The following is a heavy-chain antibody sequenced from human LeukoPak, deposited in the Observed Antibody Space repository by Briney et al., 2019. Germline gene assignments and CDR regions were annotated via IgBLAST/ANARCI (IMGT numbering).Heavy chain of an antibody. CDR1: GGSISGSY. Sequence: KPSEILSLTCTVSGGSISGSYWSWIRQPPGKGLEWIAYMYNSGSTNYNPSLKSRVTISIDTSKNQFSLKLSSLTAADTAIYYCARGIESYGDYGYWGQGILVTVSS. J-gene: IGHJ4*02. D-gene: IGHD4-17*01. CDR3: ARGIESYGDYGY. V-gene: IGHV4-59*01. CDR2: MYNSGST.